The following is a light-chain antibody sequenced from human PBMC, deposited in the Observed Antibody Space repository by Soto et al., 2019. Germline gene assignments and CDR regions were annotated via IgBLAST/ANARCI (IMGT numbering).Light chain of an antibody. Sequence: QPVLTQSPSASASLGASVKLTCTLSSGHSSYAIAWHQQQPEKGPRYLMKLNSDGSHSKGDGIPDRFSGSSSGAERYLTISSLQSEDEADYYCSSYVTSGTLVFGGGTKLTVL. CDR1: SGHSSYA. CDR2: LNSDGSH. CDR3: SSYVTSGTLV. V-gene: IGLV4-69*01. J-gene: IGLJ3*02.